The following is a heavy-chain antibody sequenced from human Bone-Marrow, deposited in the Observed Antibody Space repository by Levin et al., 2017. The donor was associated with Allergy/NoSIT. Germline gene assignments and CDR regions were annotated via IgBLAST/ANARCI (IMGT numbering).Heavy chain of an antibody. CDR2: TNSISGNS. V-gene: IGHV7-4-1*02. CDR1: GYSFDDHA. CDR3: VREATDHLNDVFDV. J-gene: IGHJ3*01. Sequence: ASVKVSCKASGYSFDDHAINWVRQAPGQGLEWMGWTNSISGNSMYAQDFRGRFVFSLDTSVHTAYLQISDLRAEDTALYYCVREATDHLNDVFDVWGQGTQVTVSS.